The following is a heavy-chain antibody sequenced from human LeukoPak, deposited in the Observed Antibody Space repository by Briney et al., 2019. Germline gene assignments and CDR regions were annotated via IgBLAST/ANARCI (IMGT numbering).Heavy chain of an antibody. Sequence: GGSLRLSCAASGFTFSSYSMNWVRQAPGKGLEWVSSISSSSSYIYYADSVKGRFTISRDNAKNSLYLQMNSLRAEDTAVYYCARDLVRTITFGGVIVADDYYYYYGMDVWGQGTTVTVSS. D-gene: IGHD3-16*02. CDR2: ISSSSSYI. CDR3: ARDLVRTITFGGVIVADDYYYYYGMDV. CDR1: GFTFSSYS. J-gene: IGHJ6*02. V-gene: IGHV3-21*01.